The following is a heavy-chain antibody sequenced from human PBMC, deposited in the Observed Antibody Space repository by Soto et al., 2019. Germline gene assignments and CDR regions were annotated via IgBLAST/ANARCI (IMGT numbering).Heavy chain of an antibody. Sequence: QVQLVESGGGVVQPGRSLRLSCAASGFTFSSYGMHWVRQAPGKGLEWVAVISYDGSNKYYADSVKGRFTISRDNSKNPLYLQMNGWRAEDTAVYYGAKDWDIVVVTAIRYGMTSGAKGPRSPSP. CDR3: AKDWDIVVVTAIRYGMTS. CDR1: GFTFSSYG. D-gene: IGHD2-21*02. CDR2: ISYDGSNK. V-gene: IGHV3-30*18. J-gene: IGHJ6*02.